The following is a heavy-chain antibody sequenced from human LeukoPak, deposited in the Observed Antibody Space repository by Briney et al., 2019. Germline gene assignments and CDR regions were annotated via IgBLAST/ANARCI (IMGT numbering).Heavy chain of an antibody. CDR3: ARGHSSGWYVSS. CDR1: GGSFSGYY. J-gene: IGHJ4*02. CDR2: MHHTGSA. D-gene: IGHD6-19*01. V-gene: IGHV4-34*01. Sequence: SETLSLTCAVFGGSFSGYYWSWVRQPPGQGLEWIGEMHHTGSANYNPSLKSRVTISVDTSKNQFSLKLSSVTAADTAVYYCARGHSSGWYVSSWGQGTLVTASS.